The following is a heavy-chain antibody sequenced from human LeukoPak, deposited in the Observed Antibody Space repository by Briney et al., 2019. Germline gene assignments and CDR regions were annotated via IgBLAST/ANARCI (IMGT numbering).Heavy chain of an antibody. D-gene: IGHD2-15*01. CDR3: ARADCSGGSCYGLSWFDP. J-gene: IGHJ5*02. V-gene: IGHV4-4*07. CDR1: GGSISSYY. CDR2: IYTSGST. Sequence: SETLSLTCTVSGGSISSYYWSWIRQPAGKGLEWIGRIYTSGSTNYNPSPKSRVTMSVDTSKNQFSLKLSSVTAADTAVYYCARADCSGGSCYGLSWFDPWGQGTLVTVSS.